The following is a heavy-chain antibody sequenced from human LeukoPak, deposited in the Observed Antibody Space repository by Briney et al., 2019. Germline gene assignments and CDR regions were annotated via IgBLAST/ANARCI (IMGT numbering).Heavy chain of an antibody. V-gene: IGHV3-7*01. CDR3: AKVLMVRGTSHAFDF. CDR2: INRDGSQK. J-gene: IGHJ3*01. Sequence: PGGSLRLSCAASGFSLSAYWMTWVRQAPGKGLEWVANINRDGSQKNHVDSVKGRFTISRDNAENSLFLQMNSLRAEDTAVYYCAKVLMVRGTSHAFDFWGRGTMVTVSS. D-gene: IGHD3-10*01. CDR1: GFSLSAYW.